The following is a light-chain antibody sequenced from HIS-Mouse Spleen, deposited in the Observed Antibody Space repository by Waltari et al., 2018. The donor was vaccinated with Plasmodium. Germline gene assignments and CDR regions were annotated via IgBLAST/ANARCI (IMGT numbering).Light chain of an antibody. Sequence: EIVMTRSPATLSVSPGDRATLSCRASQSVSSNLAWYQQKPGQAPRLLLYGASTRATGIPARFSGSGSGTEFTLTISSLQSEDFAVYYCQQYNNWSFTFGPGTKVDIK. V-gene: IGKV3-15*01. CDR2: GAS. CDR3: QQYNNWSFT. J-gene: IGKJ3*01. CDR1: QSVSSN.